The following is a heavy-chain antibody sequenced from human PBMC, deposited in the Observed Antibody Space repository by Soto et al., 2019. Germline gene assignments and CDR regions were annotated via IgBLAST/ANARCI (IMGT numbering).Heavy chain of an antibody. CDR1: VYTFTNFG. CDR2: ISAYTDTP. V-gene: IGHV1-18*01. CDR3: ARVITGVEDWSDT. D-gene: IGHD2-8*01. Sequence: ASVXGACKASVYTFTNFGVSCFLLAPGQGLEWMGWISAYTDTPNYAQKFQGRVTMTIDKSTSTAYMDLRSLTSDDTAVYYCARVITGVEDWSDTWGQGTLVTVSS. J-gene: IGHJ5*02.